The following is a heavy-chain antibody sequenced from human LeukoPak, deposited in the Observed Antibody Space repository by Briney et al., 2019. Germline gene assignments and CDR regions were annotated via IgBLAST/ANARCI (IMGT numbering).Heavy chain of an antibody. CDR3: ARDDVVGSNQD. CDR1: GGSISSSSYY. J-gene: IGHJ4*02. Sequence: SETLSLTCTVYGGSISSSSYYWGWIRQPPGKGLEWIGSIYYSGSTYYNPSLKSRVTISVDTSKNQFSLKLSSVTAADTAVYYCARDDVVGSNQDWGQGTLVTVSS. D-gene: IGHD2-15*01. CDR2: IYYSGST. V-gene: IGHV4-39*07.